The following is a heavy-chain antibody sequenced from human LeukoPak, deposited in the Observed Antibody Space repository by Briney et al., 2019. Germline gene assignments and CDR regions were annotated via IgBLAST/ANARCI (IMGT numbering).Heavy chain of an antibody. Sequence: PGGSLRLSCSASRFTVSSIYLSWLRQAPGQGLVGGSDIYSGGSTYYADSVKGRFTNSRNNSKNTLYLQMNSLRAEDTAVYYCAAGLRYYYDSSGSNAFDIWGQGTMVTVSS. J-gene: IGHJ3*02. CDR2: IYSGGST. D-gene: IGHD3-22*01. CDR1: RFTVSSIY. V-gene: IGHV3-66*01. CDR3: AAGLRYYYDSSGSNAFDI.